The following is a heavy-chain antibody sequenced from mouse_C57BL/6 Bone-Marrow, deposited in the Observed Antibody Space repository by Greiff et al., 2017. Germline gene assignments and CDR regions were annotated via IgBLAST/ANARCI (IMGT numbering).Heavy chain of an antibody. CDR1: GYTFTSYT. Sequence: VQLQQSGAELARPGASVKMSCKASGYTFTSYTMHWVKQRPGQGLEWIGYINPSSGYTKYNQKFKDKATLTADKSSSTAYMQLSSLTSEDSAVYYCARASLYDYDCKAWFAYWGQGTLVTVSA. V-gene: IGHV1-4*01. J-gene: IGHJ3*01. CDR3: ARASLYDYDCKAWFAY. D-gene: IGHD2-4*01. CDR2: INPSSGYT.